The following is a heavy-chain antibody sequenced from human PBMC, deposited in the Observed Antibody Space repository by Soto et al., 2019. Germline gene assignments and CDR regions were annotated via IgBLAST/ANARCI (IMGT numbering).Heavy chain of an antibody. D-gene: IGHD2-2*02. Sequence: QVQLVQSGAEVKKPGASVKVSCKASGYTFTSYGISWVRQAPGQGLEWMGWISAYNGNTNYAQKLQGRVTMTTDTSTSTAYMELRSLRSDDTAVYYCARVLQACSSTSCYRAFDYWGQGPLVTVSS. CDR2: ISAYNGNT. CDR1: GYTFTSYG. J-gene: IGHJ4*02. CDR3: ARVLQACSSTSCYRAFDY. V-gene: IGHV1-18*01.